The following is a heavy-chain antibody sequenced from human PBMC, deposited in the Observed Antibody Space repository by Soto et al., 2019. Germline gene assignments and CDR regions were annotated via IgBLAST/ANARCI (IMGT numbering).Heavy chain of an antibody. D-gene: IGHD3-10*01. CDR2: IRTKANSYTT. CDR3: TTAPSKAGYYYGTDV. CDR1: GFSFSDHY. V-gene: IGHV3-72*01. J-gene: IGHJ6*02. Sequence: EVQLVESGGGLVQPGGSLRLSCAASGFSFSDHYMDWVRQAPGKGLEWVGRIRTKANSYTTEYAASVKDRFTISRDDSKNSVYLQMNSLKIEDTALYHCTTAPSKAGYYYGTDVWGQGTTVTVSS.